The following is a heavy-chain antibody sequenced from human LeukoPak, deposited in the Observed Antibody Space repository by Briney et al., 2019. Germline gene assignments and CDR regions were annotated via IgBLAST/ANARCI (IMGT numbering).Heavy chain of an antibody. CDR2: IYYSGST. Sequence: SETLPLTCTVSGGSISSGGYYWSWIRQHPGRGLEWIGYIYYSGSTYYNPSLKNRVTISVDTSKNQFSLKLSSVTAADTAVYYCARDYSYFDYWGQGTLVTVFS. CDR1: GGSISSGGYY. V-gene: IGHV4-31*03. D-gene: IGHD2-15*01. CDR3: ARDYSYFDY. J-gene: IGHJ4*02.